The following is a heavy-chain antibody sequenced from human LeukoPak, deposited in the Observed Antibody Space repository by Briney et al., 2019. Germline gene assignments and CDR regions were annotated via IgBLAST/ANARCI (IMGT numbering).Heavy chain of an antibody. V-gene: IGHV4-38-2*02. Sequence: PSETLSLTCTVSGYSISSGYYWAWIRQPPGKGLEWIGSIYYSGSTYYNPSLKSRVTISVDTSKNQFSLKLSSVTAADTAVYYYARAGFWVVVLPYFDYWGQGTLVTVSS. CDR1: GYSISSGYY. CDR2: IYYSGST. J-gene: IGHJ4*02. CDR3: ARAGFWVVVLPYFDY. D-gene: IGHD2-15*01.